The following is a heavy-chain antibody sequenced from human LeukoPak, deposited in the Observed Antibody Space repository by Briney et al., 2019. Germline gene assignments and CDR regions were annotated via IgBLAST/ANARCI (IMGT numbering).Heavy chain of an antibody. D-gene: IGHD3-10*01. CDR1: GFTFSNYG. CDR2: ISLSSDFI. CDR3: ARDGATRRYNTYYYMDV. Sequence: GGSLRLSCAASGFTFSNYGIHWVRQAPGKGLEWLSYISLSSDFIYYGDSVRGRFTISRDNAKNSLYLQMNSLGREDTAVYYCARDGATRRYNTYYYMDVWGRGTTVTISS. J-gene: IGHJ6*04. V-gene: IGHV3-48*01.